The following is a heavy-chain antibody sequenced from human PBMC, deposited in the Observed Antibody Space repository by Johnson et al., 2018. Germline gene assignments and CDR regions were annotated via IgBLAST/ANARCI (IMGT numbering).Heavy chain of an antibody. J-gene: IGHJ3*02. CDR3: SNRYCSGGSCYSGLDAFDI. V-gene: IGHV3-7*01. CDR2: INQDGSEK. Sequence: EVQLVESGGGLVQPGGSLRLSCAASGFTFSSYWMSWVRQAPGKGLEWVANINQDGSEKYYVDSVKGRFTISRDNAKNSLYLQMNSLRADDTAVYYCSNRYCSGGSCYSGLDAFDIWGQGTMVTVSS. CDR1: GFTFSSYW. D-gene: IGHD2-15*01.